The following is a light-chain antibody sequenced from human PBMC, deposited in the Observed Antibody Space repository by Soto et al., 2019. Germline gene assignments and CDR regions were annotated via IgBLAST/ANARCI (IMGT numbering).Light chain of an antibody. J-gene: IGLJ3*02. CDR3: SSSAGIYHYLV. CDR2: EVN. CDR1: SSDIGGYNS. V-gene: IGLV2-8*01. Sequence: QSVLTQPPSASGSPGQSVTISCTGTSSDIGGYNSVSWYQQYPGKAPRLMIYEVNKRPSGVPDRFSGSKSGYTASLTVSGLQTEDEAFYYCSSSAGIYHYLVFGGGTKVTVL.